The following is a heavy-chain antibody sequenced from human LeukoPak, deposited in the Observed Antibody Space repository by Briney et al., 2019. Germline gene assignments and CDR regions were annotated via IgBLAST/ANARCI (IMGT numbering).Heavy chain of an antibody. CDR1: GGSMSSYY. Sequence: PSETLSLTCTVSGGSMSSYYWSWIRQPPGKGLEWIGYIYYSGSTNYNPSLKNRVTISVDTSKNQFSLKLSSVTAADTAVYYCARVNYYDSSGYYYPEYWGQGTLVTVSS. CDR3: ARVNYYDSSGYYYPEY. J-gene: IGHJ4*02. CDR2: IYYSGST. D-gene: IGHD3-22*01. V-gene: IGHV4-59*01.